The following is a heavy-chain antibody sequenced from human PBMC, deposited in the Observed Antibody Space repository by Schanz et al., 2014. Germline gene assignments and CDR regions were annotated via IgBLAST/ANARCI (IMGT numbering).Heavy chain of an antibody. D-gene: IGHD3-10*01. V-gene: IGHV3-23*04. CDR2: INSVGSNT. J-gene: IGHJ3*02. Sequence: EVQLVESGGGLVQPGGSLRLSCVASGFTFSSYAMSWVRQDPGKGLVWVARINSVGSNTDYADSVTGRFTISRDNSRSTMYLQMNSLRAEDTAVYYCAKGRFGELSAFDIWGQGTMVTVSS. CDR1: GFTFSSYA. CDR3: AKGRFGELSAFDI.